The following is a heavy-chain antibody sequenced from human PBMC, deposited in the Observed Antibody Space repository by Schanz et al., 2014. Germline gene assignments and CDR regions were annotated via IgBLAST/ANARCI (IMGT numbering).Heavy chain of an antibody. Sequence: EVQLLESGGGLVEPGGSLRLSCAASGFSFSSYAMGWVRQARGKGLEWVSAMNESHSTIYYADSVRGRFTISRDNAENTLFLQMKSLRAEDTAVYYCARVALPGYSSPRDAFDTWGQGTMVTVSS. D-gene: IGHD5-18*01. CDR3: ARVALPGYSSPRDAFDT. V-gene: IGHV3-23*01. CDR1: GFSFSSYA. CDR2: MNESHSTI. J-gene: IGHJ3*02.